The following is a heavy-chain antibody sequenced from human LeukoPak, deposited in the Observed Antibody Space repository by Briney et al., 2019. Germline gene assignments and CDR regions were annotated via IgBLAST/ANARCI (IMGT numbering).Heavy chain of an antibody. J-gene: IGHJ4*02. D-gene: IGHD3-10*01. CDR2: IRYDGSNK. Sequence: GGSLRLSCAASGFTFSSYGMHWVRQAPGKALEWVAFIRYDGSNKYYADSVKGRFTISRDNSKNTLYLQMNSLRAEDTAVYYCAKDMVRGVITVFDYWGQGTLVTVSS. V-gene: IGHV3-30*02. CDR3: AKDMVRGVITVFDY. CDR1: GFTFSSYG.